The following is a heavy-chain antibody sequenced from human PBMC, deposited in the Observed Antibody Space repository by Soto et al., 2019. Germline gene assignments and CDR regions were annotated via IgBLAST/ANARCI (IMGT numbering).Heavy chain of an antibody. J-gene: IGHJ3*01. CDR2: ISDSGNNT. Sequence: EVQVLESGGGLVQPGGSRRLSCAASGFTFSIFAMGWVRQAPGKGLEWVSTISDSGNNTFSADSVKGRFTISRDNSKNTLYLEMNSLRAEDTAIYYCAKEGPFSRNSGWRAAFHVWSQGTKVTVSS. V-gene: IGHV3-23*01. CDR1: GFTFSIFA. CDR3: AKEGPFSRNSGWRAAFHV. D-gene: IGHD5-12*01.